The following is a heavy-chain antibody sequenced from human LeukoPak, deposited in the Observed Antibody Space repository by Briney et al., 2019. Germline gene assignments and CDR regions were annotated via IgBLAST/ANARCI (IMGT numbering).Heavy chain of an antibody. CDR1: GYSISSGYY. V-gene: IGHV4-38-2*02. Sequence: SETLSLTCTVSGYSISSGYYWGWIRQPPGKGLEWIGSIYHSGSTYYNPSLKSRVTISVDTSKNQFSLKLSSVTAADTAVYYCARGIDYYDSSGYYYYYYYMDVWGKGTTVIVSS. CDR2: IYHSGST. J-gene: IGHJ6*03. D-gene: IGHD3-22*01. CDR3: ARGIDYYDSSGYYYYYYYMDV.